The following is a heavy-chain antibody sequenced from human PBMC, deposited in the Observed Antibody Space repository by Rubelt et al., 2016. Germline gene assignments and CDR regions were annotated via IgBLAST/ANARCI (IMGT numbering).Heavy chain of an antibody. CDR1: GFSLSNARMG. D-gene: IGHD6-13*01. CDR3: ARIPSDIAAAGNEAFDI. CDR2: IFSKDEK. Sequence: QVTLKESGPVLVKPTETLTLTCTVSGFSLSNARMGVSWIRQPPGKALEWLAHIFSKDEKSYSTSLKSRLTISKDTSKSQVVLTMTNMDPVDTATYYCARIPSDIAAAGNEAFDIWGQGTMVTVSS. V-gene: IGHV2-26*01. J-gene: IGHJ3*02.